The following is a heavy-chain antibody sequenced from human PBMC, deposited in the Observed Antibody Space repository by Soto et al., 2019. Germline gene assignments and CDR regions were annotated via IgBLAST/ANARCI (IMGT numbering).Heavy chain of an antibody. CDR1: GYTFTSYY. Sequence: ASVKVSCKASGYTFTSYYMHWVRQAPGQGLEWMGRINPSGGSTSYAQKFQGRVTMTRDTSTSTVYMELSSLRSEDTAVYYCVRDLYGNTVTPNWFDPWGQGTLVTVSS. D-gene: IGHD4-4*01. V-gene: IGHV1-46*01. CDR3: VRDLYGNTVTPNWFDP. CDR2: INPSGGST. J-gene: IGHJ5*02.